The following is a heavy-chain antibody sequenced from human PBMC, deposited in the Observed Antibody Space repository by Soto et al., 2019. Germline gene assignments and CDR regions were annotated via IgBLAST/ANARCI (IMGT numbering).Heavy chain of an antibody. CDR1: GGSISSGGYY. J-gene: IGHJ5*02. Sequence: QVQLQESGPGLVKSSQTLSLTCTVSGGSISSGGYYWSWIRQHPGKGLEWIGYIYYSGSTYYNPSLKSRVTISVDTSKNQFSLKLSSVTAADTAVYYCARGIAVAGTRNWFDPWGQGTLVTVSS. CDR2: IYYSGST. D-gene: IGHD6-19*01. CDR3: ARGIAVAGTRNWFDP. V-gene: IGHV4-31*03.